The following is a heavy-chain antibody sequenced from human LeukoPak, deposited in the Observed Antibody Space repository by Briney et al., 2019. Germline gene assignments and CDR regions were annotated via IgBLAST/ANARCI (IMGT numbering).Heavy chain of an antibody. CDR1: GFTFGDYY. D-gene: IGHD6-13*01. J-gene: IGHJ4*02. CDR2: ISSSGSTI. Sequence: GGSLRLSCAASGFTFGDYYMSWIRQAPGKGLEWVSYISSSGSTIYYADSVKGRFTISRDNAKNSLYLQMNSLRAEDTAVYYCARDISSWYSVDYWGQGTLVTVSS. V-gene: IGHV3-11*01. CDR3: ARDISSWYSVDY.